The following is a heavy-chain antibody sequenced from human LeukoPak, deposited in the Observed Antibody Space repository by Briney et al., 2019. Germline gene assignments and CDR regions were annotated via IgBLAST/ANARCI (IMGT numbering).Heavy chain of an antibody. V-gene: IGHV4-30-4*08. CDR3: ARAKGTSSQLTFDY. CDR2: IYYSGST. J-gene: IGHJ4*02. CDR1: GGSISSGDYY. D-gene: IGHD1-1*01. Sequence: TSQTLSLTCTVSGGSISSGDYYWIWIRQPRGKGLEWIGYIYYSGSTYYNPSLKSRVTISVDTSKNQFSLKLSSVTAADTAVYYCARAKGTSSQLTFDYWGQGTLVTVSS.